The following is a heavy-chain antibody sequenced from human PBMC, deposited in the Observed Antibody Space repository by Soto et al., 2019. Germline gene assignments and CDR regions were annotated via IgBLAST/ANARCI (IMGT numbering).Heavy chain of an antibody. V-gene: IGHV3-30*18. CDR3: AKDLDVAAAGYCFDF. CDR2: LSYDGRDK. Sequence: GGSLRLSCAASGFTFSSYGMHWVRQAPGKGLEWVAVLSYDGRDKYYADSVKGRFTISRDNSKNTLYLQMNSLRTEDTGVYYCAKDLDVAAAGYCFDFWGQGALVTVSS. CDR1: GFTFSSYG. J-gene: IGHJ4*02. D-gene: IGHD6-13*01.